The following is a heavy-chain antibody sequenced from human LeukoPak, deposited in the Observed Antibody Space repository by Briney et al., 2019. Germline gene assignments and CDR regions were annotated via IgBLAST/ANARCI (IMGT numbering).Heavy chain of an antibody. CDR3: ARGPLIEYYDFDY. CDR1: GGSVSSGSYY. Sequence: SETLSLTCTVSGGSVSSGSYYWSWIRQPPGKGLEWIGYIYYSGSTNYNPSLKSRVTISVDTSKNQFSLKLSPVTAADTAVYYCARGPLIEYYDFDYWGQGTLVTVSS. V-gene: IGHV4-61*01. D-gene: IGHD3-10*01. J-gene: IGHJ4*02. CDR2: IYYSGST.